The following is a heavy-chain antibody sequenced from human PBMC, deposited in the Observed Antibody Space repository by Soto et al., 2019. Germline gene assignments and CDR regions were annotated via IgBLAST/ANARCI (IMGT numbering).Heavy chain of an antibody. Sequence: PSEAQSLTCTVSGGSIRSGDYYWSWILQPPGKGLEWIGYIYYSGSTYYNPSLKSRVTISVDTSKNQFSLKLSSVTAADTAVYYCASQRGYSYGLPAERFDRWGEGTKVT. D-gene: IGHD5-18*01. CDR1: GGSIRSGDYY. CDR3: ASQRGYSYGLPAERFDR. J-gene: IGHJ5*02. V-gene: IGHV4-30-4*01. CDR2: IYYSGST.